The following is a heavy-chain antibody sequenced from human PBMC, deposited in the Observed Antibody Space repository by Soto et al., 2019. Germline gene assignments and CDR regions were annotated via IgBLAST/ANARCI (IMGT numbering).Heavy chain of an antibody. CDR2: IYYTGHT. Sequence: PGKGLEWIGYIYYTGHTFYNPSLKRRVAMSLDTPKNQFPLKLSSVTAADTAVYYGASGSQLERKALDIWRQRTTV. D-gene: IGHD1-1*01. J-gene: IGHJ3*02. CDR3: ASGSQLERKALDI. V-gene: IGHV4-31*02.